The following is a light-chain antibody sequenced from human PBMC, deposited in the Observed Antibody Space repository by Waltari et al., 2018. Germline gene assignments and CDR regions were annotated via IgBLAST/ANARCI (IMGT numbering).Light chain of an antibody. J-gene: IGKJ3*01. V-gene: IGKV1-39*01. CDR1: QTIRRY. CDR3: QQSDNTPFT. Sequence: DIQMTQSPSSLSASVGDRVTITCRASQTIRRYLNWYQQKPGKAPKLLIYAASRLQNGVPSRFSGSGSGTDFILTISSLQPEDFASYYCQQSDNTPFTFGPGTKVDSK. CDR2: AAS.